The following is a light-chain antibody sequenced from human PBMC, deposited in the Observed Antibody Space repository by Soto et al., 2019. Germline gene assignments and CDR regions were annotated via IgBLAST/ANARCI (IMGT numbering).Light chain of an antibody. CDR3: QQYNSYPWT. CDR2: DAS. Sequence: AIRMTQSPSSFSSSTGDIVTITCRASQGISRSLAWYQQKPGRAPRLLIYDASSLESGVPQRFSGSGSGTEFTLTISSLQTDDFATYYCQQYNSYPWTFGQGTKVDIK. J-gene: IGKJ1*01. CDR1: QGISRS. V-gene: IGKV1-8*01.